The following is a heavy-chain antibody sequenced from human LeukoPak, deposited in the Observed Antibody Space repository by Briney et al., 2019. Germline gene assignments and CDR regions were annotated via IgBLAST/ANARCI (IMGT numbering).Heavy chain of an antibody. CDR3: AKGSIDWYYFDY. CDR1: GFTFSSYS. D-gene: IGHD3-9*01. Sequence: PGGSLRLSCAASGFTFSSYSTNWVRQAPGKGLEWVSSISSSSSYIYYADSVKGRFTISRDNAKNSLYLQMNSLRAEDTAVYYCAKGSIDWYYFDYWGQGTLVTVSS. V-gene: IGHV3-21*01. CDR2: ISSSSSYI. J-gene: IGHJ4*02.